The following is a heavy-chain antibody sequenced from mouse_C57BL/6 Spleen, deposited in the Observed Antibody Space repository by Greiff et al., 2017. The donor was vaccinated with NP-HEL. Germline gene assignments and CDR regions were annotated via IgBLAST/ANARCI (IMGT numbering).Heavy chain of an antibody. J-gene: IGHJ2*01. Sequence: EVKLVESGGDLVKPGGSLKLSCAASGFTFSSYGMSWVRQTPDKRLEWVATISSGGSYTYYPGSVKGRFTISRDNAKNTLYLQMSSLKSEDTAMYYCARQTGMGPYFDYWGQGTTLTVSS. V-gene: IGHV5-6*02. D-gene: IGHD4-1*01. CDR1: GFTFSSYG. CDR2: ISSGGSYT. CDR3: ARQTGMGPYFDY.